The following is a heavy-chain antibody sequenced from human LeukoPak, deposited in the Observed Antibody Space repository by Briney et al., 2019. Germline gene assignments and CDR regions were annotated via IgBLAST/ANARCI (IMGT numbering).Heavy chain of an antibody. J-gene: IGHJ3*02. Sequence: ASVKVSCKASGYTFTGYYMHWVRQAPGQGLEWMGWINPNSGGTNYAQKFQGRVTMTRDTSISTAYMELSSLRSEDTAVYYCARFRLGDDAFDIWGQGTMVTVSS. V-gene: IGHV1-2*02. CDR2: INPNSGGT. D-gene: IGHD3-10*01. CDR1: GYTFTGYY. CDR3: ARFRLGDDAFDI.